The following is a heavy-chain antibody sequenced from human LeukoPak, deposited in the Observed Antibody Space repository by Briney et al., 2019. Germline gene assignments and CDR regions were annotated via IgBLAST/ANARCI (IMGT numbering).Heavy chain of an antibody. V-gene: IGHV4-59*01. Sequence: SETLSLTCTVSGASFSNDYWSWVRQAPGKGLEWIGYIYHNGRTNYNPSLKSRVTISVDTSKNQFSLKLSSVTAADTAVYYCAGTDENSPYYFDYWGQGTLVTVSS. CDR2: IYHNGRT. D-gene: IGHD4-23*01. CDR3: AGTDENSPYYFDY. CDR1: GASFSNDY. J-gene: IGHJ4*02.